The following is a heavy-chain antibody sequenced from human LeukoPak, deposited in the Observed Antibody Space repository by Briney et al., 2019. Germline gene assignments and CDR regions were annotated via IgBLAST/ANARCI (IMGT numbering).Heavy chain of an antibody. Sequence: PGGSLRLSCAASGFTFSNYWMHWVRQAPGKGLVWVSRINTDGSSTSYADSVKGRFTISRDNAKNTLYLQMNSLRAEDTALYYCARDLGAYYDSSDNWFDPWGQGTLVTVSS. D-gene: IGHD3-22*01. J-gene: IGHJ5*02. CDR2: INTDGSST. V-gene: IGHV3-74*01. CDR3: ARDLGAYYDSSDNWFDP. CDR1: GFTFSNYW.